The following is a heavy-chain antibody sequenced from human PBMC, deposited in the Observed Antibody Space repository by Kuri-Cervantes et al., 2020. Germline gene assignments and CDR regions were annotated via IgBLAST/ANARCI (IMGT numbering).Heavy chain of an antibody. CDR1: GFTVSSNY. CDR2: LYSGGTT. CDR3: ARDAGVGARYYDY. Sequence: GESLKISCAASGFTVSSNYMTWVRQAPGKGLEWVTVLYSGGTTYYADSVKGRFTISRDNSKNTLYLQLNNLRAEDTAVYYCARDAGVGARYYDYWGQGTLVTVSS. D-gene: IGHD1-26*01. J-gene: IGHJ4*02. V-gene: IGHV3-53*01.